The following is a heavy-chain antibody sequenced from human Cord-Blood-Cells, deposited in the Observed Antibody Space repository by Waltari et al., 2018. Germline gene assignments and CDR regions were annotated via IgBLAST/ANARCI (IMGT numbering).Heavy chain of an antibody. V-gene: IGHV4-31*02. CDR3: ARKRAAYSGSYSGPFDY. D-gene: IGHD1-26*01. CDR2: GST. J-gene: IGHJ4*02. Sequence: GSTYYNPSLKSRVTISVDTSKNQFSLKLSSVTAADTAVYYCARKRAAYSGSYSGPFDYWGQGTLVTVSS.